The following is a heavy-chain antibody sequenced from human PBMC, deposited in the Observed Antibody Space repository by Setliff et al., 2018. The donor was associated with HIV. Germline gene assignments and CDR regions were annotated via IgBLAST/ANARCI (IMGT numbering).Heavy chain of an antibody. D-gene: IGHD5-18*01. J-gene: IGHJ5*02. CDR1: GYSISSGYY. CDR3: ARDLGSAYSYAQGRFDP. V-gene: IGHV4-38-2*02. Sequence: SETLSLTCSVSGYSISSGYYWGWIRQPPGKGLEWIGSIHQSGSTYYNSSLKSRVTMSVDTSKNKFSLKLSSVTAADTAVYYCARDLGSAYSYAQGRFDPWGQGTLVTVSS. CDR2: IHQSGST.